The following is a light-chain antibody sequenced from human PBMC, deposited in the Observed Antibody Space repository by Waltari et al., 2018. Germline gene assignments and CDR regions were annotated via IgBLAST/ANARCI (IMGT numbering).Light chain of an antibody. J-gene: IGLJ7*01. CDR3: QSGDGISNPVL. CDR2: QDN. CDR1: SGSIDSKY. Sequence: IFTQPQSVSGSPGQTVTISCTRSSGSIDSKYVQWYQQRPGSAPITVIHQDNQRPSRFPYRFSGSIDISSNSASLAISGLKSEDEADYYCQSGDGISNPVLFGGGTRLTVL. V-gene: IGLV6-57*03.